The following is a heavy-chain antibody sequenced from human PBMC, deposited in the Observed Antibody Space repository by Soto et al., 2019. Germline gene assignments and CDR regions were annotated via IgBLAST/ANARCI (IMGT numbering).Heavy chain of an antibody. D-gene: IGHD6-13*01. J-gene: IGHJ6*02. V-gene: IGHV3-23*01. CDR1: GFTFSSYA. Sequence: PGGSLRLSCAASGFTFSSYAMSWVRQAPGKGLEWVSAISGSGGSTYYADSVKGRFTISRDNSKNTLYLQMNSLRAEDTAVYYCAKVAEDGSSSWYRNYGMDVWGQGTTVTVSS. CDR2: ISGSGGST. CDR3: AKVAEDGSSSWYRNYGMDV.